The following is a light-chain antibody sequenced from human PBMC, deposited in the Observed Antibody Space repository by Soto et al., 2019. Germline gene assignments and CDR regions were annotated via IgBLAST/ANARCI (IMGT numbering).Light chain of an antibody. V-gene: IGKV3-11*01. CDR2: DAS. Sequence: EVVLTQSPATLSLSPGEGATLSCRASQSVNRYLAWYQQKPGQAPRLLIYDASNRATGIPARFSGSGSGTDFTLTISSLEPEDFAVYYCQQRGNWPQTFGQGTKVEIK. CDR3: QQRGNWPQT. CDR1: QSVNRY. J-gene: IGKJ1*01.